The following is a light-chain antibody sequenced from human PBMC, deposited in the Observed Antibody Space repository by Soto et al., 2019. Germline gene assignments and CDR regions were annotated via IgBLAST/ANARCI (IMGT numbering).Light chain of an antibody. CDR2: GTS. CDR1: QSVGSN. Sequence: EIVMTQSPATLSVSPGERATLSCRASQSVGSNLAWYQQKPGQAPRLLIYGTSSRATGVPDRFSGSGSEADFTLTISRLEPEDFAVYYCQQYDTSPTWTFGQGTKVDIK. V-gene: IGKV3-20*01. J-gene: IGKJ1*01. CDR3: QQYDTSPTWT.